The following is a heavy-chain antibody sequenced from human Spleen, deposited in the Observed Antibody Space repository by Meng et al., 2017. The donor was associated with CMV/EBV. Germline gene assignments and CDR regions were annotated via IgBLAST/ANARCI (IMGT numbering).Heavy chain of an antibody. Sequence: QGQLQPWGAGLLKPSETLSLTCAVYGGSFSGYYWSWIRQPPGKGLEWIGEINHSGSTNYNPSLKSRVTISVDTSKNQFSLKLSSVTAADTAVYYCATGTTGFISYWGQGTLVTVSS. J-gene: IGHJ4*02. CDR3: ATGTTGFISY. D-gene: IGHD4-17*01. CDR2: INHSGST. V-gene: IGHV4-34*01. CDR1: GGSFSGYY.